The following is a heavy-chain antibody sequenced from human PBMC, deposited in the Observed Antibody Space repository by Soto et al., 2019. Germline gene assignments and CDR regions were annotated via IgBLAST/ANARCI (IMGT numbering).Heavy chain of an antibody. Sequence: SETLSLTCTVSGGSISSYYWSWIRQPPGKGLEWIGYIYYSGSTNYNPSLKSRVTISVDTSKNQFSLKLSSVTAADTAVYYCARAGVTPYYFDYWGQGTLVTVSS. D-gene: IGHD5-18*01. V-gene: IGHV4-59*01. J-gene: IGHJ4*02. CDR2: IYYSGST. CDR3: ARAGVTPYYFDY. CDR1: GGSISSYY.